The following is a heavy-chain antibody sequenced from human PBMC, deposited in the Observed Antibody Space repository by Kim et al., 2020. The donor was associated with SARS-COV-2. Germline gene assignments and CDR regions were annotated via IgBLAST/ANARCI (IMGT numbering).Heavy chain of an antibody. Sequence: SETLSLTCTVSGGSISSSSYYWGWIRQPPGKGLEWIGSIYYSGSTYYNPSLKSRVTISVDTSKNQFSLKLSSVTAADTAVYYCARGQEYSSSWYNYWGQG. CDR1: GGSISSSSYY. CDR3: ARGQEYSSSWYNY. D-gene: IGHD6-13*01. CDR2: IYYSGST. V-gene: IGHV4-39*01. J-gene: IGHJ4*02.